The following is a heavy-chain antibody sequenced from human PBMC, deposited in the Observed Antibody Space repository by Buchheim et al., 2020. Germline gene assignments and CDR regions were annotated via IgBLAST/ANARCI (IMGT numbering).Heavy chain of an antibody. CDR2: ISGSGGST. Sequence: EVQLLESGGGLVQPGGSLRLSCAASGFTFSSYAMSWVRQAPGKGLEWVSAISGSGGSTYYADSVKGRFTISRDNSKNTLYLQMNSLRAEDTAVYYCAKDHRGQEDQGAGEQRHYWGQGTL. CDR3: AKDHRGQEDQGAGEQRHY. J-gene: IGHJ4*02. CDR1: GFTFSSYA. D-gene: IGHD6-25*01. V-gene: IGHV3-23*01.